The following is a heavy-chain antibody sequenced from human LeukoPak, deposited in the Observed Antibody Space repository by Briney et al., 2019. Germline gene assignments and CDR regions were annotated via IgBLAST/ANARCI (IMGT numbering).Heavy chain of an antibody. CDR2: IYYSGTT. CDR3: ARVWLSPFYFDY. D-gene: IGHD3-22*01. J-gene: IGHJ4*02. Sequence: SETLSLTCSVSGNSINSDGYHWSWIRQHPGKGLAWIGHIYYSGTTYYNASLRSRVTISVDTAKSQFSLKLSSVTAADTAVYYCARVWLSPFYFDYWGQGTLVTVSS. V-gene: IGHV4-31*03. CDR1: GNSINSDGYH.